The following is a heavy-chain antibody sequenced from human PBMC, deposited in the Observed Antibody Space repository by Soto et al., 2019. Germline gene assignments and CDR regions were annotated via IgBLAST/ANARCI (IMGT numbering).Heavy chain of an antibody. D-gene: IGHD4-4*01. Sequence: QVQLQESGPGLVKPSQTLSLTCTVSGGPISSGGYYWSWIRQHPGKGLEWIGYIYYSGSTYYNPSLKSRVTISVDTSKNQFSLKLSSVTAADTAVYYCARDSVDYSGHFDYWGQGTLVTVSS. J-gene: IGHJ4*02. CDR2: IYYSGST. CDR3: ARDSVDYSGHFDY. V-gene: IGHV4-31*03. CDR1: GGPISSGGYY.